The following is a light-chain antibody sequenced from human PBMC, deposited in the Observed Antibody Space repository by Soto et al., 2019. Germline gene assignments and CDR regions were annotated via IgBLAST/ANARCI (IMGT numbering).Light chain of an antibody. CDR3: QQYGSSGT. CDR1: QSVCNHY. V-gene: IGKV3-20*01. CDR2: GAS. J-gene: IGKJ1*01. Sequence: EVALSQSSGGQSLSPGERAALSCRASQSVCNHYLAWSRQKPGQPPRLLIYGASNRATGIPDRFSGSGSGTDFTLTISRMKPEYSAVFYCQQYGSSGTFSQGTKVEI.